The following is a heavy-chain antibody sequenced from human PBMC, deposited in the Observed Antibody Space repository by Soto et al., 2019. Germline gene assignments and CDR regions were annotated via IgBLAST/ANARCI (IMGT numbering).Heavy chain of an antibody. V-gene: IGHV4-38-2*02. CDR1: SXSLSSGFF. J-gene: IGHJ5*02. D-gene: IGHD2-8*01. Sequence: XTLSLPCVVSSXSLSSGFFWAWILQPPVKGLEWVGSIYHTGDTHYNPSLRSQVSMSVDTSKNHFSLRLTYLTAADTAVYFCARDTNSLDLWSQGILGTVSS. CDR2: IYHTGDT. CDR3: ARDTNSLDL.